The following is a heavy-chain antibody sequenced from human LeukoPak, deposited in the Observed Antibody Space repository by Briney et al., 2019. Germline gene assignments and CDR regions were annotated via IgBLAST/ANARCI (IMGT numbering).Heavy chain of an antibody. CDR1: GFTFSNYW. CDR3: ARDKVTY. V-gene: IGHV3-7*01. CDR2: INKDGSEI. Sequence: GGSLRLSCAASGFTFSNYWMSWVRQAPGKGLEWVAHINKDGSEIYYVDSVKGRFTISRDNAKSSLSLQMNSLRVEDTAVYYCARDKVTYWGQGILVTVSS. J-gene: IGHJ4*02.